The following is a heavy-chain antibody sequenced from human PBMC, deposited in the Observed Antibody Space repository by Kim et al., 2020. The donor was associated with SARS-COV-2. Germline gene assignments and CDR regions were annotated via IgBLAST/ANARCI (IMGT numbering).Heavy chain of an antibody. CDR2: IYYSGST. CDR3: ARPNGSIKRAFDI. V-gene: IGHV4-39*01. CDR1: GGSISSSSYY. Sequence: SETLSLTCTVSGGSISSSSYYWGWIRQPPGKGLEWIGSIYYSGSTYYNPSLKSRVTISVDTSKNQFSLKLSSVTAADTAVYYCARPNGSIKRAFDIWGQGTIVTVSS. J-gene: IGHJ3*02. D-gene: IGHD2-15*01.